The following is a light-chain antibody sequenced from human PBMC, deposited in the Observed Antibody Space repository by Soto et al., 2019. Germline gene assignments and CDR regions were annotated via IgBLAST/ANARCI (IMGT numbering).Light chain of an antibody. V-gene: IGLV3-1*01. J-gene: IGLJ2*01. CDR1: KLGDKY. CDR3: QAWDSSTAGKV. Sequence: SYELTQPPSVSVSPGQTASMTCSGAKLGDKYACWYQQKPGQSPVLVIYQDSKRPSEIPERFSGSNSGNTATLTISGTQAMDEADYYCQAWDSSTAGKVFGGGTKLTVL. CDR2: QDS.